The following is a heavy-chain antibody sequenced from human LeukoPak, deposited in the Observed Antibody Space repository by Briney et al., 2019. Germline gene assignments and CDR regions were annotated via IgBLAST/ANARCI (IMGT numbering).Heavy chain of an antibody. CDR1: GFTFSSYA. V-gene: IGHV3-23*01. Sequence: GGSLRLSCAASGFTFSSYAMSWVRQAPGKGLEWVSAISGSGGSTYYADSVKGRFTISRDNSKNTLYLQMNSLRAKDTAVYYCAKIHYSNFGYFDYWGQGTLVTVSS. CDR3: AKIHYSNFGYFDY. D-gene: IGHD4-11*01. J-gene: IGHJ4*02. CDR2: ISGSGGST.